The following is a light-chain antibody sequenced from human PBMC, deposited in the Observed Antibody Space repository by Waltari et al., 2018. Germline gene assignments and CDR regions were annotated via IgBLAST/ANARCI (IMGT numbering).Light chain of an antibody. CDR1: QSISSW. V-gene: IGKV1-5*03. Sequence: DIQLIQSPSTLSAYVGDRVTIPCRASQSISSWLAWYQQKPGKATKLLISKASRLESGVTSRFSGSGSGTEFTLTISSLQPDDFATYYCQHYSNYPETFGQGTKVEI. CDR3: QHYSNYPET. CDR2: KAS. J-gene: IGKJ1*01.